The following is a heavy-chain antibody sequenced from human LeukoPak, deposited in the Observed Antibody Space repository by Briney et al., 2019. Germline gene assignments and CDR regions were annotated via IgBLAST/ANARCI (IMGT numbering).Heavy chain of an antibody. D-gene: IGHD6-19*01. J-gene: IGHJ4*02. Sequence: GGSLRLSCAASGFIFSDYSMHWVRQAPGKGLEWVSSISSGSTYKYFADSVKGRFTISRDNAKNSLYPQMNSLRAEDSAVYYCTRGPTLIGVAGTWPLDYWGQGTLVTVSS. CDR1: GFIFSDYS. CDR2: ISSGSTYK. CDR3: TRGPTLIGVAGTWPLDY. V-gene: IGHV3-21*06.